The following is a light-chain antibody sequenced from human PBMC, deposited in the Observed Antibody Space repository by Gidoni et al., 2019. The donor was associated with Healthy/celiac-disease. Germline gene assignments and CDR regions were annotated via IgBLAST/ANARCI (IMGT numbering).Light chain of an antibody. V-gene: IGKV2-28*01. CDR3: MHALQTPRT. Sequence: EIALTQSPLTLPVTLGEPASICCRASQSLLHGNGYNYLDWYLQKPGQARRLRYYLGSNRASVVPVRFSGTGSGTDFTLKISILEADDVVVHYRMHALQTPRTFGGGTKVETK. CDR2: LGS. J-gene: IGKJ4*01. CDR1: QSLLHGNGYNY.